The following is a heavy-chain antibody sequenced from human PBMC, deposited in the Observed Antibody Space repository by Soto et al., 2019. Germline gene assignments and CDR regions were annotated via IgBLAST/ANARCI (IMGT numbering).Heavy chain of an antibody. V-gene: IGHV3-66*01. CDR2: IYSGGST. J-gene: IGHJ4*02. Sequence: EVQLVESGGGLVQPGGSLRLSGAASGFTVSTKYMSWVRQAPGKGLEWVSVIYSGGSTFYADSVRGRFTISGDNSKNTVNLQMNSLRAEDTAVYYCARDPWAADYWGQGTLVTVSS. CDR3: ARDPWAADY. CDR1: GFTVSTKY. D-gene: IGHD3-16*01.